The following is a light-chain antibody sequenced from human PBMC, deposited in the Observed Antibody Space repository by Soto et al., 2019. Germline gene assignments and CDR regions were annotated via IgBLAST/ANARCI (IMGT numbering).Light chain of an antibody. CDR3: QQYGGSFRV. V-gene: IGKV3-20*01. CDR1: QSVPRSY. Sequence: EIVLTQSPGTLSLSPGERASLSCRASQSVPRSYLAWYQQKPGQAPRLLIYGASSRATGIPDRFSGSGSGTDFTLTISRLEPEDFAVYYCQQYGGSFRVFGPGTKVDIK. CDR2: GAS. J-gene: IGKJ3*01.